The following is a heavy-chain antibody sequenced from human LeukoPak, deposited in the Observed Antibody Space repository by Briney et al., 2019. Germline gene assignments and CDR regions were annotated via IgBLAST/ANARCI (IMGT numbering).Heavy chain of an antibody. CDR2: ISYSGST. CDR3: ARVRGDYYFDY. D-gene: IGHD3-16*01. CDR1: GGSISSYY. Sequence: SETLSLSCTVSGGSISSYYWNWIRQSPGKGLEWIGYISYSGSTNYNPSLKSRVTISLDTSKNQFSLKVRSVTAADTAVYYCARVRGDYYFDYWGQGTLVTVSS. J-gene: IGHJ4*02. V-gene: IGHV4-59*01.